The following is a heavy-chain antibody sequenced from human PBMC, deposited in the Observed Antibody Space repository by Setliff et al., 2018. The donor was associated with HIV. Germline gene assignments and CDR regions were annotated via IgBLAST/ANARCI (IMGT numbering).Heavy chain of an antibody. V-gene: IGHV3-20*04. CDR1: GFTFEDYG. D-gene: IGHD3-22*01. CDR2: ISWSGGGT. CDR3: ARSFPYYYESGGVYAMDV. J-gene: IGHJ6*02. Sequence: GGSLRLSCAASGFTFEDYGMSWVRQVPGKGLEWVSGISWSGGGTGYAASVKGRFTIARDDAKNSLYLQMSSLRVEDTALYFCARSFPYYYESGGVYAMDVWGLGTTVTVSS.